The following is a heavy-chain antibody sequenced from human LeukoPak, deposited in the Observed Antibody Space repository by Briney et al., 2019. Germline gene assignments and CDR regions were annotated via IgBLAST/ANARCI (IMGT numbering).Heavy chain of an antibody. CDR2: IYYSGST. D-gene: IGHD6-13*01. CDR3: VRLRAAAAGTFDY. J-gene: IGHJ4*02. CDR1: GGSISSSSYY. V-gene: IGHV4-39*01. Sequence: SETLSLTCTVSGGSISSSSYYWGWLRQPPGMGLKWIGSIYYSGSTYYNPSLKSRVTISVDTSKNQFSLKLSSVTAADTAVYYCVRLRAAAAGTFDYWGQGTLVTVSS.